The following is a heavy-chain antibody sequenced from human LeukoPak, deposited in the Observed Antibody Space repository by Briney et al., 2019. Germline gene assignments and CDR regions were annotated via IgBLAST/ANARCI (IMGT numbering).Heavy chain of an antibody. V-gene: IGHV4-61*01. CDR2: IYYSGST. Sequence: SETLSLTCTVSGGSVSSGSYYWSWIRQPPGKGLEWIGYIYYSGSTNYNPSLKSRVTISVDTSKNQFSLKLSSVTAADTAVYYCAREMRDDYYDSSGYKYYFDYWGQGTLVTVSS. CDR1: GGSVSSGSYY. D-gene: IGHD3-22*01. CDR3: AREMRDDYYDSSGYKYYFDY. J-gene: IGHJ4*02.